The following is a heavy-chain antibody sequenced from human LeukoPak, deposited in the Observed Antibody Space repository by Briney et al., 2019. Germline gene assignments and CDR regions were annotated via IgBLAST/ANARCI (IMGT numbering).Heavy chain of an antibody. Sequence: NAGESLKISCKGSGYSFTSYWIGWVRQMPGKGLEFMGILYPGDSDTRYSPSFQGQVTISADKSISTAYLQWSSLKASDTAMYYCARHETGPYFDYWGQGTLVTVSS. CDR3: ARHETGPYFDY. J-gene: IGHJ4*02. CDR1: GYSFTSYW. CDR2: LYPGDSDT. D-gene: IGHD1-1*01. V-gene: IGHV5-51*01.